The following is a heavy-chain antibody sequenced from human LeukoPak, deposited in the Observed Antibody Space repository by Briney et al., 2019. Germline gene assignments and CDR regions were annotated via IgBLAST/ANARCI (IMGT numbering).Heavy chain of an antibody. CDR3: ARAVRAHPPADF. J-gene: IGHJ4*02. V-gene: IGHV3-74*01. CDR2: INSDGSST. CDR1: GFSFSSYW. Sequence: PGGSLRLSCAASGFSFSSYWMHWVRQAPGKGLGWVSRINSDGSSTTYADSVKGRSSISRDNAKNTLYLHMSSLRAEDTGVYYCARAVRAHPPADFWGQGTLVTVSS. D-gene: IGHD3-3*01.